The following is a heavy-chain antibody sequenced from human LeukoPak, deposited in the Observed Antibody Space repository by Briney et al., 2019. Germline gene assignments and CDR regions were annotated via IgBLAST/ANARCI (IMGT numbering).Heavy chain of an antibody. CDR2: IIPIFGTA. Sequence: ASVKVSCKASGGTFSSYTISWVRQAPGQGLEWMGGIIPIFGTANYAQKFQGRVTITTDESTSTAYMELSSLRSGDTAVYYCARDTYIVVVPAASPAGWFDPWGQGTLVTVSS. J-gene: IGHJ5*02. CDR1: GGTFSSYT. CDR3: ARDTYIVVVPAASPAGWFDP. V-gene: IGHV1-69*05. D-gene: IGHD2-2*01.